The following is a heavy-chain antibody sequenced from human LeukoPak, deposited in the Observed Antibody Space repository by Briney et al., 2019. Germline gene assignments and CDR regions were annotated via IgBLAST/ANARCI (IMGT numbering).Heavy chain of an antibody. J-gene: IGHJ3*02. CDR2: IIPILGIA. Sequence: GASVKVSCKASGGTFSSYAISWVRQAPGQGLEWMGRIIPILGIANYAQKFQGRVTITADKSTSTAYMELSSLRSEDTAVYYCARDPRPELSGWDDAFDIWGQGTMVTVSS. CDR1: GGTFSSYA. CDR3: ARDPRPELSGWDDAFDI. D-gene: IGHD6-19*01. V-gene: IGHV1-69*04.